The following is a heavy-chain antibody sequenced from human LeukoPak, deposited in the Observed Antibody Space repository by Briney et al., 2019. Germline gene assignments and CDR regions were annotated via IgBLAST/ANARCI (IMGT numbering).Heavy chain of an antibody. CDR1: GFTFSSYG. J-gene: IGHJ4*02. CDR2: ISTDGSNE. Sequence: GGSLRLSCAASGFTFSSYGMHWVRQAPGKGLEWVAVISTDGSNEYYADSVKGRFTISRDNSKNMLYLQMGSLRAEDMAVYYCARGSDYGDYVVDYWGQGTLVTVSS. D-gene: IGHD4-17*01. V-gene: IGHV3-30*03. CDR3: ARGSDYGDYVVDY.